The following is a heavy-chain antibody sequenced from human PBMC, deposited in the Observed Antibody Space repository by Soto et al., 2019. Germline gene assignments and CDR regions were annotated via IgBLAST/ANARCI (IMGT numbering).Heavy chain of an antibody. D-gene: IGHD6-13*01. CDR3: ARTNRLYSSSSWTYYYYYGMDV. CDR2: INHSGST. V-gene: IGHV4-34*01. Sequence: SETLSLTCAVYGGSFSGYYWSWIRQPPGKGLEWIGEINHSGSTNYNPPLKSRVTISVDTSKNQFSLKLSSVTAADTAVYYCARTNRLYSSSSWTYYYYYGMDVWGQGTTVTVSS. CDR1: GGSFSGYY. J-gene: IGHJ6*02.